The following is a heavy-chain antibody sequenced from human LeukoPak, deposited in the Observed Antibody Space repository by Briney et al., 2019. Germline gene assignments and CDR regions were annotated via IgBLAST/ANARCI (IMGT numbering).Heavy chain of an antibody. Sequence: GGSLRLSCAASGFTFSSYGMHWVRQAPGRGLEWVAVIWYDGSNRDYADSVKGRFTISRDNSKNTLYLQMNSLRAEDTAVYYCARVPHAVGAHFDYWGQGTLVTVSS. V-gene: IGHV3-33*01. CDR1: GFTFSSYG. CDR3: ARVPHAVGAHFDY. D-gene: IGHD1-26*01. CDR2: IWYDGSNR. J-gene: IGHJ4*02.